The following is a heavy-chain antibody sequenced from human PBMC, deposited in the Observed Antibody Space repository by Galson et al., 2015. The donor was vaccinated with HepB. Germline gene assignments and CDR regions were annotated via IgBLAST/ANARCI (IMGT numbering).Heavy chain of an antibody. V-gene: IGHV5-51*01. D-gene: IGHD1-26*01. CDR1: GYSFTSYW. CDR2: IYPGDSDT. Sequence: QSGAEVKKPGESLKISCKGSGYSFTSYWIGWVRQMPGKGLEWMGIIYPGDSDTRYSPSFQGQVTISADKSISTAYLQWSSLKASDTAMYYRARGEGLMGATAYLDYWGQGTLVTVSS. CDR3: ARGEGLMGATAYLDY. J-gene: IGHJ4*02.